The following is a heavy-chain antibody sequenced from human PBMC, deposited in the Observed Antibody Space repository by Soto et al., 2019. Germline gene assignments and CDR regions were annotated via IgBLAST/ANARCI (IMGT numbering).Heavy chain of an antibody. V-gene: IGHV3-30-3*01. D-gene: IGHD5-12*01. CDR1: GFTFSSYA. Sequence: QVQLVESGGGVVQPGRSLRLSCAASGFTFSSYAMHWVRQAPGKGLEWVAVISYDGSNKYYADSSKGRFTISRDNSKSTLYLQMNSLRAEDTAVYYCARDYYRFNSGYGFSMDVWGQGTRVTVSS. CDR2: ISYDGSNK. J-gene: IGHJ6*02. CDR3: ARDYYRFNSGYGFSMDV.